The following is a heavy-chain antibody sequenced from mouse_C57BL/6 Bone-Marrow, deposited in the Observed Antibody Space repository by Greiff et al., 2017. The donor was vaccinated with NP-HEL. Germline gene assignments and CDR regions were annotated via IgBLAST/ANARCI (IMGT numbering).Heavy chain of an antibody. CDR2: INPYNGGT. Sequence: EVKLMESGPVLVKPGASVKMSCKASGYTFTDYYMNWVKQSHGKSLEWIGVINPYNGGTSYNQKFKGKATLTVDKSSSTAYMELNSLTSEDSAVYYCAKLTGTAMDYWGQGTSVTVSS. D-gene: IGHD4-1*01. V-gene: IGHV1-19*01. CDR1: GYTFTDYY. J-gene: IGHJ4*01. CDR3: AKLTGTAMDY.